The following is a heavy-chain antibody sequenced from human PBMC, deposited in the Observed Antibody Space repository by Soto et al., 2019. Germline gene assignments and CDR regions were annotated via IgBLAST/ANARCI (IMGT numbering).Heavy chain of an antibody. D-gene: IGHD3-10*01. CDR1: CGSFSGYY. J-gene: IGHJ6*02. V-gene: IGHV4-34*01. CDR3: ARARVGKWFGSHPGYYYYYGMVV. Sequence: SETLSLTCAVYCGSFSGYYWSWIRQPPGKGLEWIGEINHSGSTNYNPSLKSRVTISVDTSKNQFSLKLSSVTAADTAVYYCARARVGKWFGSHPGYYYYYGMVVWGQGTTVTVSS. CDR2: INHSGST.